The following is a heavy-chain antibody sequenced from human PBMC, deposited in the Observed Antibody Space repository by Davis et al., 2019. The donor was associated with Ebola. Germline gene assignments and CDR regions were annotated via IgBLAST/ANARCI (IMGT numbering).Heavy chain of an antibody. Sequence: GGSLRLSCAASGFTFSSYAMSWVRQAPGKGLEWVSAISGSGGSTYYADSVKGRFTISRDNSKNTLYLQMNSLRAEDTAVYYCAKTLGEPGYSSGWYGYYYYGMDVWGQGTTVTVSS. V-gene: IGHV3-23*01. CDR3: AKTLGEPGYSSGWYGYYYYGMDV. CDR1: GFTFSSYA. J-gene: IGHJ6*02. D-gene: IGHD6-19*01. CDR2: ISGSGGST.